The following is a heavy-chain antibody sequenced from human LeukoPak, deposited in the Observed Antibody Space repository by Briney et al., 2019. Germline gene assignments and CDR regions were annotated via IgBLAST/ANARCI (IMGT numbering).Heavy chain of an antibody. J-gene: IGHJ6*03. CDR1: GYTFTSYD. V-gene: IGHV1-8*03. CDR3: ARGYSGYSSSWYYYYYYMDV. CDR2: MNPNSGNT. Sequence: ASVKVSCKTSGYTFTSYDINWVRQATGQGLEWMGWMNPNSGNTGYAQKFQGRVTITRNTSISTAYMELSSLRSEDTAVYYCARGYSGYSSSWYYYYYYMDVWGKGTTVTVSS. D-gene: IGHD6-13*01.